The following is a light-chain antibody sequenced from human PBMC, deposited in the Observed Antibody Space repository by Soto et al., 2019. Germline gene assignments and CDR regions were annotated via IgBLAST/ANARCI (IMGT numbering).Light chain of an antibody. CDR3: QQYRNWTPLYT. CDR1: QSVSSY. J-gene: IGKJ2*01. V-gene: IGKV3-15*01. CDR2: DAS. Sequence: EIVMTQSPATLSVSPGERATLSCRASQSVSSYLAWYQQKPGLPPRLLIYDASTRATGIPDRFSGSGSGTDFTLTISSLQSADFAVYYCQQYRNWTPLYTFGRGTKLEIK.